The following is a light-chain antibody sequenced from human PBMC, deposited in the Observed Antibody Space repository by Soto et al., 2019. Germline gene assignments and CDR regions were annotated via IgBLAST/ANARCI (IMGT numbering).Light chain of an antibody. J-gene: IGKJ5*01. V-gene: IGKV3-15*01. Sequence: EIVMTQSPATLSVSPGERATLSCRARQSVSRNLAWYQQKPGQAPRLLIYGASTRATGIPARFSGSGSGTEFTLTISSLQAEDFAVYYCKQYNHWPRTFGQGTRLE. CDR3: KQYNHWPRT. CDR2: GAS. CDR1: QSVSRN.